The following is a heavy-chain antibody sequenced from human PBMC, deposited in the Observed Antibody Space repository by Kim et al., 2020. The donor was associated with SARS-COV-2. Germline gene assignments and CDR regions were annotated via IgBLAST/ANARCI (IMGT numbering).Heavy chain of an antibody. D-gene: IGHD3-16*01. J-gene: IGHJ4*02. V-gene: IGHV3-15*01. CDR3: TTVLPVCGD. Sequence: GTTDYAAPVKGRFTISRDDSKNTLYLQMNSLKTEDTAVYYCTTVLPVCGDWGQGTLVTVSS. CDR2: GTT.